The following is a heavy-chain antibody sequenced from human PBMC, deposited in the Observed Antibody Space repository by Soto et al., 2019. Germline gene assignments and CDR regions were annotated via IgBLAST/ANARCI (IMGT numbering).Heavy chain of an antibody. CDR3: ARVKGSSGYYYVGWFDP. V-gene: IGHV1-69*13. D-gene: IGHD3-22*01. CDR2: IIPIFGTA. CDR1: GGTFSSYA. J-gene: IGHJ5*02. Sequence: GASVKVSCKASGGTFSSYAISWVRQAPGQGLEWMGGIIPIFGTANYAQKFQGRVTITADESKNQFSLKLSSVTAADTAVYYCARVKGSSGYYYVGWFDPWGQGTLVTVSS.